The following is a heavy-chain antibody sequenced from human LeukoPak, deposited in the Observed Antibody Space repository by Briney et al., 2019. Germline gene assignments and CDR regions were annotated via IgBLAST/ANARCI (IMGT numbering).Heavy chain of an antibody. D-gene: IGHD1-26*01. CDR3: ATLTYSGSYYTLFDY. V-gene: IGHV1-24*01. CDR1: GYTLTELS. CDR2: FDPEDGET. Sequence: ASVKVSCKVSGYTLTELSMHWVRQAPGKGLEWMGGFDPEDGETIYAQKFQGRVTMTEDTSTDTAYMELSSLRSEETAVYYCATLTYSGSYYTLFDYWGQGTLVTVSS. J-gene: IGHJ4*02.